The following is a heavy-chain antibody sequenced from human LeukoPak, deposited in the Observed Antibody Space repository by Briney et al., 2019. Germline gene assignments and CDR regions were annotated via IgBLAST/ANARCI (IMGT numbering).Heavy chain of an antibody. D-gene: IGHD1-1*01. CDR2: IKQDGSDK. V-gene: IGHV3-7*03. Sequence: GGSLRLSCAASGFTFSSYWMSWVRQAPGKGLEWVANIKQDGSDKNYVDSVKGRFTISRDNAKNPLYLQMNSLRAEDTAVYYCAKDLHWNQLDYWGQGTLVTVSS. CDR3: AKDLHWNQLDY. J-gene: IGHJ4*02. CDR1: GFTFSSYW.